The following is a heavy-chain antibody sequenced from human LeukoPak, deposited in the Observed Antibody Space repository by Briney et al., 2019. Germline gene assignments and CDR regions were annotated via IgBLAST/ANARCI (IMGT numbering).Heavy chain of an antibody. D-gene: IGHD3-3*01. Sequence: GRSLRLSCAASGFTFSTYAMHWVRQAPGKGLEWLTVISYNGSHQYYSDSVRGRFTISRDNSRNSVFLQINRLRPEDTAVYYCATSVRRITISSWGQGTLVTVSS. J-gene: IGHJ4*02. CDR2: ISYNGSHQ. CDR3: ATSVRRITISS. V-gene: IGHV3-30*04. CDR1: GFTFSTYA.